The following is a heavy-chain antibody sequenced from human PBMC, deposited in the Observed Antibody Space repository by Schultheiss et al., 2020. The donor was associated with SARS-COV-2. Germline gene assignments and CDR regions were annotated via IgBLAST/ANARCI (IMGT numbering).Heavy chain of an antibody. CDR1: GGSISSSNW. CDR3: ARTCSGGSCYSGGFDY. J-gene: IGHJ4*02. Sequence: SETVSLTCAVSGGSISSSNWWSWVRQPPGKGLEWIGEIYHSGSTNYNPSLKSRVTISVDKSKNQFSLKLSSVTAADTAVYYCARTCSGGSCYSGGFDYWGQGTLVTVSS. D-gene: IGHD2-15*01. V-gene: IGHV4-4*02. CDR2: IYHSGST.